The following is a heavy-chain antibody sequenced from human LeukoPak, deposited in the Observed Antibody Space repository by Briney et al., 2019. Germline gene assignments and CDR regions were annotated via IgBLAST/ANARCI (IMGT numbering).Heavy chain of an antibody. Sequence: ASVKVSCKASGGTFSSYAISWVRQAPGQGLEWMGGNIPIFGTANYAQKFQGRVTITADESTSTAYMELSSLRSEDTAVYYCARGVPGIVGATTADAFDIWGQGTMVTVSS. D-gene: IGHD1-26*01. CDR3: ARGVPGIVGATTADAFDI. V-gene: IGHV1-69*13. J-gene: IGHJ3*02. CDR1: GGTFSSYA. CDR2: NIPIFGTA.